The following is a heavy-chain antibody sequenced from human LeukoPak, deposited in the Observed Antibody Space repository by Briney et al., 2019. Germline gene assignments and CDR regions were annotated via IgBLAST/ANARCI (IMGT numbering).Heavy chain of an antibody. J-gene: IGHJ4*02. Sequence: SETLSLTCTVSGGSISSYYWSWIRQLPGKGLEWIGHIYYSGSTNYNPSLKSRVTISVDTSKNQFSLKLSSVTAADTAVYYCARRAEFPGVVDYWGQGTLVTVSS. V-gene: IGHV4-59*08. CDR1: GGSISSYY. D-gene: IGHD3-10*01. CDR3: ARRAEFPGVVDY. CDR2: IYYSGST.